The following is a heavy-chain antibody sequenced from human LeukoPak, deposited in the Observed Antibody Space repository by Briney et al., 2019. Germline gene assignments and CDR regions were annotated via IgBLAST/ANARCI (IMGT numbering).Heavy chain of an antibody. CDR2: INPNSGGT. CDR3: AILDVIVVANDAFDI. CDR1: GYTFTGYY. J-gene: IGHJ3*02. Sequence: ASVKVSCKASGYTFTGYYMHWVRQAPGQGLEWMGWINPNSGGTNYAQKFQGRVTMTRDTSISTAYMELSRLRSDDTAVYYCAILDVIVVANDAFDIWGQGTMVTVSS. V-gene: IGHV1-2*02. D-gene: IGHD3-22*01.